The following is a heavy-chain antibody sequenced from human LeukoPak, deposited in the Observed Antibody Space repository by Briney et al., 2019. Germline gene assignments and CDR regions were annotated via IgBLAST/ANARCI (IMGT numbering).Heavy chain of an antibody. CDR2: ISWSSGSL. CDR1: GFTFDDYA. D-gene: IGHD3-16*01. Sequence: GRSLRLSCTASGFTFDDYAMHWVRQAPGKGLEWVSGISWSSGSLGYADSVKGRFIISRDNSKNTLYLQMNSLRAEDTAVYYCARDLGGSRYYFDYWGQGTLVTVSS. CDR3: ARDLGGSRYYFDY. V-gene: IGHV3-9*01. J-gene: IGHJ4*02.